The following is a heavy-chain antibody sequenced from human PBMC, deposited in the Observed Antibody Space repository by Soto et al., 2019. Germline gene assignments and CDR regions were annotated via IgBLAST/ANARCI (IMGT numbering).Heavy chain of an antibody. CDR1: GGSISSYY. CDR2: IYYSGST. D-gene: IGHD3-22*01. Sequence: PSETLSLTCTVSGGSISSYYWSWIRQPPGKGLEWIGYIYYSGSTNYNPSLKSRVTISVDTSKNQFSLKLSSVTAADTAVYYCARAATYYDSSGYYSGLGWFDPWGQGTLVTVSS. J-gene: IGHJ5*02. V-gene: IGHV4-59*08. CDR3: ARAATYYDSSGYYSGLGWFDP.